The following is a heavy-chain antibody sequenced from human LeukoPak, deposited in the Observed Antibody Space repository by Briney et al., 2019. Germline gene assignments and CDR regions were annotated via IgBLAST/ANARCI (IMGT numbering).Heavy chain of an antibody. CDR1: GFTFSSYG. Sequence: PGGSLRLSCAASGFTFSSYGMSWVRQAPGKGLEWVSAIGTAGDTYYPGSVKGRFTISRENAKNSLYLQMNSLRAEDTAVYYCARVQKNYYGSGSYYNPGYYYYYMDVWGKGTTVTISS. CDR2: IGTAGDT. CDR3: ARVQKNYYGSGSYYNPGYYYYYMDV. V-gene: IGHV3-13*01. J-gene: IGHJ6*03. D-gene: IGHD3-10*01.